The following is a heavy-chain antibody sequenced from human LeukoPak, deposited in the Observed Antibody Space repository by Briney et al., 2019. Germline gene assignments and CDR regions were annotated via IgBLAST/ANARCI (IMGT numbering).Heavy chain of an antibody. V-gene: IGHV4-34*01. D-gene: IGHD3-22*01. J-gene: IGHJ4*02. Sequence: SETLSLTCAVYGGSFSGYFWSWIRQPPGKGLEWIGEINRGGSTNYNPSLKSRVTMSVDTSKNQFSLKLSSVTAADTAVYYCARSSGYYFFDYWGQGTLVTVSS. CDR2: INRGGST. CDR1: GGSFSGYF. CDR3: ARSSGYYFFDY.